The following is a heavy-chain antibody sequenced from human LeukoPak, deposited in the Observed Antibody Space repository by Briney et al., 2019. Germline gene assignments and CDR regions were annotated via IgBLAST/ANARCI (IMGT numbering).Heavy chain of an antibody. Sequence: GGSLRLSCAASGFPFTSGFTFSDYYMSWIRQAPGKGLEWVSYISSTSTYTNYADSVKGRFTISRDNANNSVYLQMNSLRADDTAIYYCARGGTGAFDYWAREPWSPSPQ. J-gene: IGHJ4*02. V-gene: IGHV3-11*06. CDR1: GFPFTSGFTFSDYY. D-gene: IGHD2-8*02. CDR2: ISSTSTYT. CDR3: ARGGTGAFDY.